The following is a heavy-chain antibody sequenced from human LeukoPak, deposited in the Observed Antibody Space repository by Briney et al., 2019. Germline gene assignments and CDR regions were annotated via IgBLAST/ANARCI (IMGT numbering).Heavy chain of an antibody. CDR1: GYTLTELS. CDR3: AKEPGRIPLAIAAAELDY. J-gene: IGHJ4*02. D-gene: IGHD6-13*01. Sequence: ASVKVSCKVSGYTLTELSMHWVRQAPGKGLEWMGGFDPEDGETIYAQKFQGRVTMTEDTSTDTAYMELSSLRSEDTAVYYCAKEPGRIPLAIAAAELDYWGQGTLVTVSS. CDR2: FDPEDGET. V-gene: IGHV1-24*01.